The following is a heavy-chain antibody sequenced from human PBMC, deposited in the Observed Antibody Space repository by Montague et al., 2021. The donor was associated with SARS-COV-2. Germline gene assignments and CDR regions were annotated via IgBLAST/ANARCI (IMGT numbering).Heavy chain of an antibody. V-gene: IGHV4-39*02. CDR1: GGPISRSSYY. J-gene: IGHJ4*02. CDR3: ARGARQGYGFRLGSFDS. Sequence: SETLSLTCSVSGGPISRSSYYWGWIRQPPGKGLEWVGNIYHAGSTYYNPSLKSRATIFVHTSNSQFSLKLTSVTAADTAVYYCARGARQGYGFRLGSFDSWGQGTLVTVSS. D-gene: IGHD3-10*01. CDR2: IYHAGST.